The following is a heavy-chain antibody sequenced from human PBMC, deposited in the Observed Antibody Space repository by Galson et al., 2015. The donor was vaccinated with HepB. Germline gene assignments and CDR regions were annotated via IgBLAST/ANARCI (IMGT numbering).Heavy chain of an antibody. D-gene: IGHD3-10*01. CDR1: GFTFDDYT. V-gene: IGHV3-43*01. CDR2: INSDSVST. Sequence: SLRLSCAASGFTFDDYTMHWVRQAPGKGLEWVSLINSDSVSTYYGDSVKGRFTISRDNSKNSLYLQMNSLRTEDTALYYCAKDVDGGYYYFAMDVWGQGTTVTVSS. J-gene: IGHJ6*02. CDR3: AKDVDGGYYYFAMDV.